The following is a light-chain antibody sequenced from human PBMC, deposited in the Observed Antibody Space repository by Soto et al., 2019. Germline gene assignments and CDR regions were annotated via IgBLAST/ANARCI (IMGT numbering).Light chain of an antibody. CDR2: VGTGGIVG. J-gene: IGLJ3*02. CDR3: GADHGSGRNYVGV. V-gene: IGLV9-49*01. Sequence: QAVVTQPPSASASLGASVTLTCTLTSGYSNYKVDWYQQRPGKGPRFVMRVGTGGIVGSKGDGIPDRFSVLGSGLNRYLTIKNIQEEDEGDYDCGADHGSGRNYVGVFGGGTKLTAL. CDR1: SGYSNYK.